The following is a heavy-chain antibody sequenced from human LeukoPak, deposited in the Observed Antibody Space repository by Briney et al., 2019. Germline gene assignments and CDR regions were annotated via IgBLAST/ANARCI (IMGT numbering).Heavy chain of an antibody. CDR3: ATYDTSGYFFAY. D-gene: IGHD3-22*01. V-gene: IGHV3-53*01. Sequence: GGSLRLSCAASGFIVSSNFMSWVRQAPGEGLEWVSLIYSDGTTYYADSVKGRFTISRDNSKNTLFLQTNNLGAEDTAEYYCATYDTSGYFFAYWGQGTLVTVSS. CDR2: IYSDGTT. J-gene: IGHJ4*02. CDR1: GFIVSSNF.